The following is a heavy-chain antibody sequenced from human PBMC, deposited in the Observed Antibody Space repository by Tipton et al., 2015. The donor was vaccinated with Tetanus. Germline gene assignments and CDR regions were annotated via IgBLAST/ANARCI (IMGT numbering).Heavy chain of an antibody. D-gene: IGHD3-10*01. J-gene: IGHJ4*02. CDR3: ATARNKVSITRLQY. CDR1: GFPFTTYG. Sequence: SLRLSCAASGFPFTTYGMTWVRLAPGKGLEGVAVITGSGVGTYYSDSVKGRFTVSRDNSRNTLYLQLNSLRVEDTAVYYCATARNKVSITRLQYWGPGTLVTVSS. CDR2: ITGSGVGT. V-gene: IGHV3-23*01.